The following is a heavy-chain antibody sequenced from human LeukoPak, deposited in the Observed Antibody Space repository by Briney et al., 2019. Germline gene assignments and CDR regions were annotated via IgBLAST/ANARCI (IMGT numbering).Heavy chain of an antibody. CDR2: ISGSGGST. CDR3: AKDRALIVVVPDAFDI. D-gene: IGHD2-2*01. J-gene: IGHJ3*02. Sequence: GGSLRLSCAASGFTFDDYGMSWVRQAPGKGLEWVSAISGSGGSTYYADSVKGRFTISRDNSKNTLYLQMNSLRAEDTAVYYCAKDRALIVVVPDAFDIWGQGTMVTVSS. V-gene: IGHV3-23*01. CDR1: GFTFDDYG.